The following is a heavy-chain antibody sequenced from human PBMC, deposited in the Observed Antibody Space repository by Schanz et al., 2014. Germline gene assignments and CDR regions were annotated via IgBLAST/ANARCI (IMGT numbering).Heavy chain of an antibody. Sequence: VQLVESGGGLVQPGGSLRLSCAASGFSFSGYGMHWVRQAPGKGLEWVAYIRFDASAKYYGDSVEGRFTISRDNAKNTLYLQMNSLRPEDTALYYCVGIHAAVAEAFYWGQGALVIVS. V-gene: IGHV3-30*02. CDR2: IRFDASAK. J-gene: IGHJ4*02. D-gene: IGHD6-19*01. CDR3: VGIHAAVAEAFY. CDR1: GFSFSGYG.